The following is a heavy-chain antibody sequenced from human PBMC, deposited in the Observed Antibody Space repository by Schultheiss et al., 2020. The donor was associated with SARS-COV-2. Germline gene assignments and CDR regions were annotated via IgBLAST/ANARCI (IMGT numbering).Heavy chain of an antibody. CDR3: ARDGVVVAATLYYYYGMDV. CDR2: INHSGST. V-gene: IGHV4-34*01. CDR1: GGSISSYY. D-gene: IGHD2-15*01. J-gene: IGHJ6*02. Sequence: SETLSLTCTVSGGSISSYYWSWIRQPPGKGLEWIGEINHSGSTNYNPSLKSRVTISVDTSKNQFSLKLSSVTAADTAVYYCARDGVVVAATLYYYYGMDVWGQGTTVTVSS.